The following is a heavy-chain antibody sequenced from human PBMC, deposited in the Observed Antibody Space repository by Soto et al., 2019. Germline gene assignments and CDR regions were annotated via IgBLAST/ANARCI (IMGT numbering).Heavy chain of an antibody. CDR3: AKEPKGDYDFWSRYFDY. V-gene: IGHV3-23*01. CDR2: ISGSGGST. D-gene: IGHD3-3*01. Sequence: PGGSLRLSCAASGFTISSYAMSWVRQAPGKGLEWVSAISGSGGSTYYADSVKGRFTISRDNSKNTLYLQMNSLRAEDTAVYYCAKEPKGDYDFWSRYFDYWGQGTLVPVSS. CDR1: GFTISSYA. J-gene: IGHJ4*02.